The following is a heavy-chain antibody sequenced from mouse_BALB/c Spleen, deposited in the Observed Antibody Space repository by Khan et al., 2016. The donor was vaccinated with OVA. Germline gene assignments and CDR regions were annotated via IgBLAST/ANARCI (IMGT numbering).Heavy chain of an antibody. CDR1: GFSLTSYG. CDR2: IWAGGST. D-gene: IGHD2-3*01. V-gene: IGHV2-9*02. Sequence: QVQLQQSGPGLVAPSQSLSITCTVSGFSLTSYGVNWVRQPPGKGLEWLGVIWAGGSTNYNSALMSRLSIRKDNSKSQVFLKMNSLQTDDTALYYCARFDDPYYAMDYWGQGTSVTVSS. CDR3: ARFDDPYYAMDY. J-gene: IGHJ4*01.